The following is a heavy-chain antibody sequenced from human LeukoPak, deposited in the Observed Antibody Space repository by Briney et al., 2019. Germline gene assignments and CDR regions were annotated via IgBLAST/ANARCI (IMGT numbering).Heavy chain of an antibody. CDR1: GFTFSSYW. CDR3: ARRGGSSSRRSPIDY. D-gene: IGHD6-6*01. J-gene: IGHJ4*02. CDR2: IKQDGSEK. Sequence: GGSLRLSCAASGFTFSSYWMSWVRQAPGKGLEWVANIKQDGSEKYYVDSVRGRFTISRDNAKNSLFLQMNGLRAEDTAMYYCARRGGSSSRRSPIDYWGQGTLVTVSS. V-gene: IGHV3-7*01.